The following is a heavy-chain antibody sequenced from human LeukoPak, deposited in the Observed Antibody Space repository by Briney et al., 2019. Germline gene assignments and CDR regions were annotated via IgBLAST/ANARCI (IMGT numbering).Heavy chain of an antibody. J-gene: IGHJ6*02. D-gene: IGHD5-12*01. V-gene: IGHV3-48*04. CDR1: EFSFSSHG. Sequence: GGSLRLSCATSEFSFSSHGMHWARQAPGKGLEWVSYISSSSSTIYYADSVKGRFTISRDNAKNSLYLQMNSLRAEDTAVYYCARDPSSGYDYYYYYGMGVWGQGTTVTVSS. CDR3: ARDPSSGYDYYYYYGMGV. CDR2: ISSSSSTI.